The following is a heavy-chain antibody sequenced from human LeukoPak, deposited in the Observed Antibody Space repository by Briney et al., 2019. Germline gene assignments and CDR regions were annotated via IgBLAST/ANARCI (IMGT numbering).Heavy chain of an antibody. CDR3: ARGVAAADTLPPGFQH. CDR1: GGSISSSSYY. J-gene: IGHJ1*01. CDR2: IYYSGST. Sequence: SETLSLTCTVSGGSISSSSYYWGWIRQPPGKGLEWIGSIYYSGSTYYNPSLKSRVTISVDTSKNQFSLKLSSVTAADTAVYYCARGVAAADTLPPGFQHWGQGTLVTVSS. V-gene: IGHV4-39*07. D-gene: IGHD6-13*01.